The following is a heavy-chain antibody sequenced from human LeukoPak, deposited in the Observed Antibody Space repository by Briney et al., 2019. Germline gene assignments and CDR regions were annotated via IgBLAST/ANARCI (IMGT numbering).Heavy chain of an antibody. J-gene: IGHJ6*02. D-gene: IGHD5-12*01. CDR2: ISSSSSYI. Sequence: PGGSLRLSCAASGFTFSNAWMSWVRQAPGKGLEWVSTISSSSSYIYYADSVKGRFTISRDNAKNSLYLQMNSLRAEDTAVYYCARDDGVATFYYYYGMDVWGQGTTVTVSS. V-gene: IGHV3-21*01. CDR1: GFTFSNAW. CDR3: ARDDGVATFYYYYGMDV.